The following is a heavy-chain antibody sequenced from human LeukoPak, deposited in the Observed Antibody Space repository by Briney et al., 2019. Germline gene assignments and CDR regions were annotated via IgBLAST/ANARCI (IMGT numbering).Heavy chain of an antibody. D-gene: IGHD2-2*03. CDR2: ISSSSTI. J-gene: IGHJ5*02. V-gene: IGHV3-48*01. CDR3: ARDPGYCSSTSCHGWFDP. CDR1: GFTFSSYS. Sequence: GGSLRLSCAASGFTFSSYSMNWVRQAPGKGLERVSYISSSSTIYYADSVKGRFTISRDNAKNSLYLQMNSLRAEDTAVYYCARDPGYCSSTSCHGWFDPWGQGTLVTVSS.